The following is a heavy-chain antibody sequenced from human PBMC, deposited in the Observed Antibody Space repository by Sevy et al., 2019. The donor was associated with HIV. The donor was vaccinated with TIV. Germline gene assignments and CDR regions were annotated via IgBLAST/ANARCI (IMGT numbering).Heavy chain of an antibody. D-gene: IGHD6-19*01. V-gene: IGHV3-48*01. CDR2: INTLSDNI. CDR3: AGEASVAAYYFDF. Sequence: GGSLRLSCTASGFTFRRNSMNWVRQAPGKGLEWLAYINTLSDNIKYADSVKGRFTISRDNAKNSLYLQMNSLRVEDTAVYYCAGEASVAAYYFDFWGQGTLVTVSS. CDR1: GFTFRRNS. J-gene: IGHJ4*02.